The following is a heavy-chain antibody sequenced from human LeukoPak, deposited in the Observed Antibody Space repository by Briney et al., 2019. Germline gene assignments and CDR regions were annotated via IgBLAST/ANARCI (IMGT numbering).Heavy chain of an antibody. D-gene: IGHD2-15*01. Sequence: GGSLRLSCAASGFTFSSYWMSWVRQAPGKGLEWVANIKQDGSGKYYVDSVKGRFTISRDNAKNSLYLQMNSLRAEDTAVYYCAKVELLLEINVGVSHLDSWGQGIQVTVSS. CDR3: AKVELLLEINVGVSHLDS. J-gene: IGHJ4*02. V-gene: IGHV3-7*03. CDR1: GFTFSSYW. CDR2: IKQDGSGK.